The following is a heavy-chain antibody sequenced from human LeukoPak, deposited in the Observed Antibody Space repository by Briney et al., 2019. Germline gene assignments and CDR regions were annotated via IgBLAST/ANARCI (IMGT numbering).Heavy chain of an antibody. J-gene: IGHJ5*02. D-gene: IGHD1-26*01. CDR2: IYYSGST. V-gene: IGHV4-59*01. CDR3: ARDVGIVGASSWFDP. CDR1: GGSISSYY. Sequence: PSETLSLTCTVSGGSISSYYWSWIRQPPGKGLEWIGYIYYSGSTNYNPSLKSRVTISVDTSKNQFSLKLSSVTAADTAVYYCARDVGIVGASSWFDPWGQGTLDTVSS.